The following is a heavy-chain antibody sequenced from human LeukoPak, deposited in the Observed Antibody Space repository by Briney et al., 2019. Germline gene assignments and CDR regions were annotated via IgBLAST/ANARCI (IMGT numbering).Heavy chain of an antibody. CDR1: GGSISSGFYY. Sequence: PSETLSLTCTVSGGSISSGFYYWSWIRQHPGKGLEWIGYIYYSGSTYYSPSLESRVTISVVTSKSQFSLKLSSVTAADTAVYYCARQSRGTLAGTWFDYWGQEPWSPSPQ. CDR3: ARQSRGTLAGTWFDY. V-gene: IGHV4-39*01. J-gene: IGHJ4*01. D-gene: IGHD6-19*01. CDR2: IYYSGST.